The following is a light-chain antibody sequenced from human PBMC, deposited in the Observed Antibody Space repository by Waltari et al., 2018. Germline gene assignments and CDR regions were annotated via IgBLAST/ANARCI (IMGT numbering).Light chain of an antibody. J-gene: IGKJ1*01. CDR1: QSISSW. CDR3: QQYDSYSGT. CDR2: KAS. V-gene: IGKV1-5*03. Sequence: DIQMTQSPSTLSASVGDRVTITCRASQSISSWLAWYQQKPGKAPNLLIYKASRLESGVPSRFSGSGSGTGFTLTISSLQPDDFATYYCQQYDSYSGTFGQGTKVDIK.